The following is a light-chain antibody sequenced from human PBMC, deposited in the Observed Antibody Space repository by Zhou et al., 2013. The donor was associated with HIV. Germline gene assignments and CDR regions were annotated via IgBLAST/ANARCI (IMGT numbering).Light chain of an antibody. V-gene: IGKV1-5*03. CDR2: KAS. J-gene: IGKJ4*01. CDR1: QSITTF. CDR3: QQYYSYPLS. Sequence: DIQMTQSPSTLSASVGDKVTITCRASQSITTFLAWYQQKPGEAPKVLIYKASGLESGVPSRFSGSGSGTEFSLTINNLQPGDFATYYCQQYYSYPLSFGGGTKVEIK.